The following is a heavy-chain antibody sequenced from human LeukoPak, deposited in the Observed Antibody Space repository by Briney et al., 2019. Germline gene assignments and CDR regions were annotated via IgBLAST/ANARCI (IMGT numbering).Heavy chain of an antibody. CDR1: GFTFSSYW. J-gene: IGHJ4*02. CDR2: INSDGSST. Sequence: GGSLRLSCAASGFTFSSYWMHWVRQSPGKGLVWVSGINSDGSSTSYADSVKGRFTISRDNAKNTVYLQMNSLRAEDTAVYYCARGSVPGYSSSWYLFDYWGQGTLVTVSS. D-gene: IGHD6-13*01. CDR3: ARGSVPGYSSSWYLFDY. V-gene: IGHV3-74*01.